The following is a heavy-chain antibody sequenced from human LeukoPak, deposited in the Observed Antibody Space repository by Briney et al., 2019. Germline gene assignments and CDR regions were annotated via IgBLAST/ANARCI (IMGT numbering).Heavy chain of an antibody. CDR1: GFTFDDYA. J-gene: IGHJ4*02. Sequence: GGSLRLSCAASGFTFDDYAMHWVRQAPGKGLEWVSGISWNSGSIGYADSVKGRFTISRDNAKNSLYLQMNSLRAEDTALYYCAKVGGGDYWGQGTLVTVSS. D-gene: IGHD3-16*01. V-gene: IGHV3-9*01. CDR3: AKVGGGDY. CDR2: ISWNSGSI.